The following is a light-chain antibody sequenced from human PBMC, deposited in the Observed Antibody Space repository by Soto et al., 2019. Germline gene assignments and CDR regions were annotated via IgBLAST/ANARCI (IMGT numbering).Light chain of an antibody. Sequence: EIVMTQSPATLSVSLGERATLSCRASQSVSSSLAWYQQKPGQAPRLLIYDASTRATDIPARFSGSGSGTEFTVTISSLQSEDSAVYYCQQYNRWPRTFGQGTKVEIK. CDR3: QQYNRWPRT. V-gene: IGKV3-15*01. CDR2: DAS. CDR1: QSVSSS. J-gene: IGKJ1*01.